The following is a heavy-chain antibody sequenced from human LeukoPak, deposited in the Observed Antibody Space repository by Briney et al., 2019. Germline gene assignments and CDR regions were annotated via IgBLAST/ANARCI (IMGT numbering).Heavy chain of an antibody. D-gene: IGHD6-13*01. Sequence: GASVKVSCKASGYTFTSYDINWVQQATGQGLEWMGWMNPNSGNTGYAQKFQGRVTMTRNTSISTAYMELSSLRSEDTAVYYCASLLSSSSWYRPHYYGVDVWGQGTTVTVSS. CDR2: MNPNSGNT. CDR1: GYTFTSYD. CDR3: ASLLSSSSWYRPHYYGVDV. J-gene: IGHJ6*02. V-gene: IGHV1-8*01.